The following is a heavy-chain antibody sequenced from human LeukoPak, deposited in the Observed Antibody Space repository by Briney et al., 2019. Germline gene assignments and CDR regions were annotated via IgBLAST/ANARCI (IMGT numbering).Heavy chain of an antibody. J-gene: IGHJ6*02. D-gene: IGHD2-2*02. CDR2: IKQDGSER. Sequence: GGSLRLSCAASGFTFSSYWMSWVRQAPGKGLEWVANIKQDGSERYYVDSVKGRFTISRDNAKNSLYLQMNSLRAEDTAVYYCARIPTPRYYYYGMDVWGQGTTVTVSS. CDR1: GFTFSSYW. CDR3: ARIPTPRYYYYGMDV. V-gene: IGHV3-7*01.